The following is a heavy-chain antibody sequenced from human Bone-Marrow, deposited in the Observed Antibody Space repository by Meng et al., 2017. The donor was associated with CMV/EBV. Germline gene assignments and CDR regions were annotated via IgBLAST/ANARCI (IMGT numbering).Heavy chain of an antibody. D-gene: IGHD3-10*01. V-gene: IGHV4-61*01. CDR2: IYYSGST. CDR1: GGSVSSGSYY. Sequence: SEPLSLTCTVSGGSVSSGSYYWSWIRQPPGKGLEWIGYIYYSGSTYCTPSLKSRLTISVDTSKNQFSLKLSSVTAADTAVYYCARDMPSLGGWGYWGQGTLVTVSS. CDR3: ARDMPSLGGWGY. J-gene: IGHJ4*02.